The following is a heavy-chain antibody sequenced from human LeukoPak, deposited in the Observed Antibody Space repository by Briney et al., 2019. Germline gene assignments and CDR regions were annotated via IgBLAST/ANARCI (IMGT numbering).Heavy chain of an antibody. V-gene: IGHV4-61*02. Sequence: PSETLSLTCTVSGGSISSGSYYWSWIRQPAGKGLEWIGRIYTSGSTNYNPSLKGRVTISVDTYKNQFSLKLSSVTAADTAVYYCARTGRYYDSSGYYYSNDYWGQGTLVTVSS. J-gene: IGHJ4*02. CDR3: ARTGRYYDSSGYYYSNDY. CDR1: GGSISSGSYY. D-gene: IGHD3-22*01. CDR2: IYTSGST.